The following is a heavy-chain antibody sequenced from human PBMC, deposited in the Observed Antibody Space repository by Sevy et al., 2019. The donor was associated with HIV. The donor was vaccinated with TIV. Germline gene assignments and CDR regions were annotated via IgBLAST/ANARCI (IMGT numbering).Heavy chain of an antibody. CDR2: IRNKADSYTT. CDR3: ATHAGIAAAGSVFDY. V-gene: IGHV3-72*01. CDR1: GFTFSDHY. J-gene: IGHJ4*02. Sequence: GGSLRLSYAASGFTFSDHYMEWVRQAPGKGLEWVGRIRNKADSYTTEYAASVKGRFTISRDDSKNSLYLLMNSLKTEDTAVYYCATHAGIAAAGSVFDYWGQGTLVTVSA. D-gene: IGHD6-13*01.